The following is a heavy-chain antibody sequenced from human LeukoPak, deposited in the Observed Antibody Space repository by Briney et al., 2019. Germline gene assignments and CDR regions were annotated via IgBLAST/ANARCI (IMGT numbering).Heavy chain of an antibody. Sequence: PSETLSLTCTVSGDSINSYHWSWIRQPAGKVLEWIGRIHMSGSTNYNPSLRSRVAISMDNSKNQFSLKLKSVKAADTAVYYCARDDSSRDDSGGYHYWGQGTLVTISS. D-gene: IGHD3-22*01. V-gene: IGHV4-4*07. J-gene: IGHJ4*02. CDR2: IHMSGST. CDR1: GDSINSYH. CDR3: ARDDSSRDDSGGYHY.